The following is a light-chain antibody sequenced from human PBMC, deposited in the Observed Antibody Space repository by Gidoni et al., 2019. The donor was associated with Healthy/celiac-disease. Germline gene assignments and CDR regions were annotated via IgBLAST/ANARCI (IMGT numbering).Light chain of an antibody. Sequence: DIQTTQSPSSLYASVGDRVTITCRASQSISSYLNWYQQKPGKAPKLLIYAASSLQSGVPSRFSGSGSGTYFTLTISSLQPEDFATYYCQQSYSTPPLTFGGGTKVEIK. J-gene: IGKJ4*01. V-gene: IGKV1-39*01. CDR2: AAS. CDR3: QQSYSTPPLT. CDR1: QSISSY.